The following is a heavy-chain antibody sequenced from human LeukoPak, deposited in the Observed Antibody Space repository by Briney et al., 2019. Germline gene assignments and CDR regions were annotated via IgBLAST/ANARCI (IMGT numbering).Heavy chain of an antibody. J-gene: IGHJ5*02. CDR2: IYHSGST. Sequence: SETLSLTCTVSGGSISSYYWSWIRQPPGKGLEWIGYIYHSGSTYYNPSLKSRVTISVDRSKNQFSLKLSSVTAADTAVYYCPRAQIPTDSAYFSYNWFDPSGHGTLVTVSS. CDR1: GGSISSYY. V-gene: IGHV4-59*12. D-gene: IGHD2/OR15-2a*01. CDR3: PRAQIPTDSAYFSYNWFDP.